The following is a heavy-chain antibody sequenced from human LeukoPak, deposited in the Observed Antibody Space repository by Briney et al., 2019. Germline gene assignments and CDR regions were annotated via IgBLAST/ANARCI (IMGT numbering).Heavy chain of an antibody. CDR1: GFIFSPYA. CDR3: AKGNDIGGYYYPHFDY. D-gene: IGHD3-22*01. J-gene: IGHJ4*02. Sequence: GGSLRLSCSASGFIFSPYAMHWVRQAPGKGLEYVSSISSEGKTTYYADSVKGRFTFSRDNSKNTLYLQMNSLRAEDTAVYYCAKGNDIGGYYYPHFDYWGQGTLVTVSS. CDR2: ISSEGKTT. V-gene: IGHV3-64*04.